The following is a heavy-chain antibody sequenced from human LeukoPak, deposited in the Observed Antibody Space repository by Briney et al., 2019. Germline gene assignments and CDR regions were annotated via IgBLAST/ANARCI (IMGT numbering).Heavy chain of an antibody. J-gene: IGHJ5*02. D-gene: IGHD1-26*01. CDR1: GYTFTGYY. Sequence: ASVKVSCNASGYTFTGYYMHWVRQAPGQGLEWMGWINPNSGGTNYAQKFQGRVTMTRDTSISTAYMELSRLRSDDTAVYYCARGTFSGSYSGWFDPWGQGTLVTVSS. CDR2: INPNSGGT. CDR3: ARGTFSGSYSGWFDP. V-gene: IGHV1-2*02.